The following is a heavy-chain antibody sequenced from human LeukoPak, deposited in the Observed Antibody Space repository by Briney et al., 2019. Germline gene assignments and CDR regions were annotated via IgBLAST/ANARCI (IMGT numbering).Heavy chain of an antibody. V-gene: IGHV4-59*01. J-gene: IGHJ6*03. Sequence: PSETLSLTCTVSGGSISNYYWSWIRQPPGKGLEWIGYIYYSGSTNYNPSLKSRVTISVDMSKNQFSLKLTSVTAADTAVYYCASLYGSGSWDYYYYMDVWGKGTTVTVSS. D-gene: IGHD3-10*01. CDR3: ASLYGSGSWDYYYYMDV. CDR2: IYYSGST. CDR1: GGSISNYY.